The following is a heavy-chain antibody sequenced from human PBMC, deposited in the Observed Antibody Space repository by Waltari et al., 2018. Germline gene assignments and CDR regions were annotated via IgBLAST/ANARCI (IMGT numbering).Heavy chain of an antibody. V-gene: IGHV4-59*01. CDR3: ARLGDSSGYYFDP. Sequence: QVQLQESGPGLVKPSETLSLTCTVSGGSISSYYWSWIRQPPGKGLEWIGYIYYSGSTNYNPSLKSRVTISVDTSKNQFPLKLSSVTAADTAVYYCARLGDSSGYYFDPWGQGTLVTVSS. CDR1: GGSISSYY. D-gene: IGHD3-22*01. J-gene: IGHJ5*02. CDR2: IYYSGST.